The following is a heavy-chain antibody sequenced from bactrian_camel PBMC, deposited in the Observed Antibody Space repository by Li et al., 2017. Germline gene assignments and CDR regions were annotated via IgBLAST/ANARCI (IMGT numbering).Heavy chain of an antibody. Sequence: HVQLVESGGGSVQAGGSLRLSCAASGYTVNSDSMGWFRQTPGREREGVARIYTGSGNTYYADSVKGRFTASEDDSKNMIYLQMNSLKPEDTAMSYCAADTKGPGCTEYEALYDIWGQGTQVTVS. J-gene: IGHJ4*01. CDR3: AADTKGPGCTEYEALYDI. CDR2: IYTGSGNT. CDR1: GYTVNSDS. D-gene: IGHD6*01. V-gene: IGHV3S1*01.